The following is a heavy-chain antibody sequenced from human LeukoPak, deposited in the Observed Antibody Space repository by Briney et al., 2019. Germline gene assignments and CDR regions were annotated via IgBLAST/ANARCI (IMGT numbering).Heavy chain of an antibody. V-gene: IGHV3-43*01. CDR3: AAGALYYYENSGYHY. D-gene: IGHD3-22*01. CDR1: GFTFGDHT. CDR2: LSWDGSST. Sequence: GGSLRLSCTASGFTFGDHTMHWVRQPPGKGLEWVSLLSWDGSSTYYADSVKGRFTTSRDNSKNSLYLQMNSLRSEDTAFYYCAAGALYYYENSGYHYWGQGTLVTVSS. J-gene: IGHJ4*02.